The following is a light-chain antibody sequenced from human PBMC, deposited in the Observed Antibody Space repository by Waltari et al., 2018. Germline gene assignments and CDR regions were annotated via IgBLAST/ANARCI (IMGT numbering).Light chain of an antibody. CDR1: RSNIGSNA. J-gene: IGLJ1*01. CDR2: TND. V-gene: IGLV1-44*01. CDR3: AAWDDSLSGFV. Sequence: QSVLTQPPSASGTPGQRVTISCSGSRSNIGSNAVNWYQQVPGTAPKLLIYTNDQRPSVVPDRFSVSKSGTSASLAISGLQSEDEAGYYCAAWDDSLSGFVFGTGTKVTVL.